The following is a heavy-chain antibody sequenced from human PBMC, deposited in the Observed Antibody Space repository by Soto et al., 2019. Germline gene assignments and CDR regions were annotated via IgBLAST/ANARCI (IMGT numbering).Heavy chain of an antibody. D-gene: IGHD1-7*01. CDR1: GYTFTSYG. CDR2: ISAYNGNT. Sequence: ASVKVSCKASGYTFTSYGISWVRQAPGQGLEWMGWISAYNGNTNYAQKLQGRVTMTTDTSTSTAYMELRSLRSDDTAVYYCARDGPLHYNWNYGERWFDPWGQGTLVTVSS. V-gene: IGHV1-18*01. CDR3: ARDGPLHYNWNYGERWFDP. J-gene: IGHJ5*02.